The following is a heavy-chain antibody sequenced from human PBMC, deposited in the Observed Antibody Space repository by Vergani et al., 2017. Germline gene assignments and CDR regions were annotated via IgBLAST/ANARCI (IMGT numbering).Heavy chain of an antibody. D-gene: IGHD3-3*01. V-gene: IGHV2-5*01. J-gene: IGHJ4*02. Sequence: QITLKESGPTLVKPTPPLPLSSPFSLFPLPXXLLPFPSPPPPPLSSLVSLPLIYWNDDKRYSPSLKSRLTITKDTSKNQVVLTMTNMDPVDTATYYCAHNAKYYDFWSGYYTQYYFDYWGQGTLVTVSS. CDR2: IYWNDDK. CDR1: LFPLPXXLLP. CDR3: AHNAKYYDFWSGYYTQYYFDY.